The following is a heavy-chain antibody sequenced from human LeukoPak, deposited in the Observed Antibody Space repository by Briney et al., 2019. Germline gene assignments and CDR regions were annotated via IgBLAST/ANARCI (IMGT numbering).Heavy chain of an antibody. D-gene: IGHD6-13*01. CDR1: EFTFVRYA. CDR2: ISSSSFKI. Sequence: GGSLRLSCAASEFTFVRYAMNWVRQAPGKGLEWVSYISSSSFKIGYADFVKGRFTNSRDNSKNSLYLQMDSLRVEDTAVYYCVRDPSYGSSWYYYMDVWGKGTTVTVSS. CDR3: VRDPSYGSSWYYYMDV. V-gene: IGHV3-48*04. J-gene: IGHJ6*03.